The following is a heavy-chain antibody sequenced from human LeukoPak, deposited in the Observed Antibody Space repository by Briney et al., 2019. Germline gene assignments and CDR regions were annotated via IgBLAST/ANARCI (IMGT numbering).Heavy chain of an antibody. D-gene: IGHD2-2*01. CDR3: ARDSCGSPSCFDY. CDR2: IAYDGSDK. CDR1: GFTFSSYA. V-gene: IGHV3-30-3*01. Sequence: GGSLRLSCAASGFTFSSYAMHWVRQAPGKGLEWVAGIAYDGSDKVYTDSVKGRFTISRDQSKNTLFLQVNSLRAEDTAVYYCARDSCGSPSCFDYWGQGTLVTVSS. J-gene: IGHJ4*02.